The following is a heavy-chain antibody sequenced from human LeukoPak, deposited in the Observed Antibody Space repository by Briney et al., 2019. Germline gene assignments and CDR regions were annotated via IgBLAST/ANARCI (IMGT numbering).Heavy chain of an antibody. D-gene: IGHD3-22*01. Sequence: KTSETLSLTCTVSGGSISSYYWSWIRQPPGKGLEWIGYIYYSGSTNYNPSLKSRVTISVDTSKNQFSLKLSSVTAADTAVYYCAKDSIDYYDSSGYYYVSEYFQHWGQGTLVTVSS. CDR2: IYYSGST. V-gene: IGHV4-59*01. CDR1: GGSISSYY. CDR3: AKDSIDYYDSSGYYYVSEYFQH. J-gene: IGHJ1*01.